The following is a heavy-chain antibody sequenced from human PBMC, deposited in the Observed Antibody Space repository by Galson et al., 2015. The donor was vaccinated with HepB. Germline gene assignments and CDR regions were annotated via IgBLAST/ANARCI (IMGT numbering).Heavy chain of an antibody. CDR2: ISGSGGST. J-gene: IGHJ5*02. V-gene: IGHV3-23*01. D-gene: IGHD2-2*01. Sequence: SLRLSCAASGFTFSSYAMSWVRQAPGRGLEWVSAISGSGGSTYYADSVKGRFTISRDNSKNTLYLQMNSLRAEDTAVYYCAKGPHCPHCSSTSSLNWFDPWGQGTLVTVSS. CDR1: GFTFSSYA. CDR3: AKGPHCPHCSSTSSLNWFDP.